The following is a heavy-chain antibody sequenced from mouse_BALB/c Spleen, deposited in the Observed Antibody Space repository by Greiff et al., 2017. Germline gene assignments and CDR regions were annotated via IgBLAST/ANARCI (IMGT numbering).Heavy chain of an antibody. CDR2: IWAGGST. Sequence: VQGVESGPGLVAPSQSLSITCTVSGFSLTSYGVHWVRQPPGKGLEWLGVIWAGGSTNYNSALMSRLSISKDNSKSQVFLKMNSLQTDDTAMYYCAREEEVLYAMDYWGQGTSVTVSS. CDR1: GFSLTSYG. CDR3: AREEEVLYAMDY. J-gene: IGHJ4*01. V-gene: IGHV2-9*02.